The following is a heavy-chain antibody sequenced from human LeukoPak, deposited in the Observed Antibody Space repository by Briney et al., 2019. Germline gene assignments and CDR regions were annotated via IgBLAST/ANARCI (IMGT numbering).Heavy chain of an antibody. V-gene: IGHV3-48*03. CDR3: ARVPPYGSGTYGEVYFDY. J-gene: IGHJ4*02. Sequence: PGGSLRLSFAASGFPFSSYEMNWVRQAPGKGLEWVSYIISSGSTIYYADSVKGRFTISRDNAKNSLYLQMNSQRAEDTAVYYCARVPPYGSGTYGEVYFDYWGQGTLVTVSS. CDR1: GFPFSSYE. CDR2: IISSGSTI. D-gene: IGHD3-10*01.